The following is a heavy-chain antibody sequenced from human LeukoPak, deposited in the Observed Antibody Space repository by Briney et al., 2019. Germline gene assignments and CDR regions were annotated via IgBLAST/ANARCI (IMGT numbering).Heavy chain of an antibody. CDR2: IKQGGGES. D-gene: IGHD3-16*02. CDR1: GFTSSYYW. V-gene: IGHV3-7*01. J-gene: IGHJ4*02. CDR3: ARSLELPY. Sequence: PGGSLRLSCAASGFTSSYYWMTWVRQAPGKGLEWVATIKQGGGESYYVDSVKGRFTISRDNAKNSLYLQMNSLRAEDTAVYYCARSLELPYWGQGTLVTVSS.